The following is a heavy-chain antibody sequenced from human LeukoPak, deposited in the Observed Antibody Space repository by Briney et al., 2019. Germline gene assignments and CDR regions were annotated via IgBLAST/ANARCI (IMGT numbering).Heavy chain of an antibody. Sequence: PGGSLRLSCAASGFTFSSYSMNWVRQAPGKGLEWVSSISSSSSYIYYADSVKGRFTISRDNAKNSLYLQMNRLRAEDPAVYYCARERLVAAPLFDFGGGGTVVSVST. J-gene: IGHJ4*02. CDR3: ARERLVAAPLFDF. CDR2: ISSSSSYI. CDR1: GFTFSSYS. D-gene: IGHD2-15*01. V-gene: IGHV3-21*01.